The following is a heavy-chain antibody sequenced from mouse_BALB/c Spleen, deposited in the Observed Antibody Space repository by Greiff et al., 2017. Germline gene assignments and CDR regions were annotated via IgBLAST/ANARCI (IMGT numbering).Heavy chain of an antibody. Sequence: EVKVVESGGGLVQPGGSRKLSCAASGFTFSSFGMHWVRQAPEKGLEWVAYISSGSSTIYYADTVKGRFTISRDNPKNTLFLQMTSLRSEDTAMYYCARGVPFAYWGQGTLVTVSA. CDR3: ARGVPFAY. CDR1: GFTFSSFG. CDR2: ISSGSSTI. V-gene: IGHV5-17*02. J-gene: IGHJ3*01.